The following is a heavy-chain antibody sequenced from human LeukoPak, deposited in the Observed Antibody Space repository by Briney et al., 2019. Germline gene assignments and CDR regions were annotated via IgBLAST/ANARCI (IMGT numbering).Heavy chain of an antibody. V-gene: IGHV3-23*01. D-gene: IGHD6-13*01. CDR1: GFTFSNYA. CDR2: ITGSGGST. J-gene: IGHJ4*02. Sequence: GGSLRLSCAASGFTFSNYAMTWVRQAPGKGLEWVSAITGSGGSTYYADSVKGWFTISRDNSKNTLYLQMNSLRAEDTAVYYCAKALYTSSWYGYFFDYWGQGTLVTVSS. CDR3: AKALYTSSWYGYFFDY.